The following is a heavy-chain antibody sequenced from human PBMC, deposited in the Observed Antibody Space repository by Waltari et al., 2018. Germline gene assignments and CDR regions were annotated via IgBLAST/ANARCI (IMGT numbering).Heavy chain of an antibody. V-gene: IGHV3-23*03. CDR3: AKDRPSWPDAFDS. J-gene: IGHJ3*02. CDR1: GFTFSSYA. D-gene: IGHD6-13*01. Sequence: EVQLLASGGGLVQPGGSLRLSCAASGFTFSSYAMSWVRQAPWQGLEWVSVIYSGGSTYYADSVKGRFTISRDNSKNTLYLQMNSLRAEDTAVYYCAKDRPSWPDAFDSWGQGTMVTVSS. CDR2: IYSGGST.